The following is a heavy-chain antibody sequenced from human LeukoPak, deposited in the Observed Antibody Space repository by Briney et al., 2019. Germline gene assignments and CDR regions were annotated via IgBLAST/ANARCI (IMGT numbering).Heavy chain of an antibody. D-gene: IGHD3-22*01. CDR2: IIPIFGTA. CDR3: ARPPYYYDSSGYDY. V-gene: IGHV1-69*05. J-gene: IGHJ4*02. Sequence: SVKVSCKASGGTFSSYAISWVRQAPGQGLEWMGGIIPIFGTANYAQKFQGRVTMTRDTSTSTVYMELSSLRSEDTAVYYCARPPYYYDSSGYDYWGQGTQVTVSS. CDR1: GGTFSSYA.